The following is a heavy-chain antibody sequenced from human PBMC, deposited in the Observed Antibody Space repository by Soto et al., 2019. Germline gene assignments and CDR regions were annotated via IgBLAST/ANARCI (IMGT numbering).Heavy chain of an antibody. V-gene: IGHV3-21*01. D-gene: IGHD2-8*01. Sequence: EVQLVESGGGLVKPGGSLRLSCVASGLTFSSYRMNWVRLAPGKGLEWVSCIDSSSSYIYYADSVKGRFTISRDNAKKSRYLPMYSLRADDTAIYYCARVRDGSNGLADYWGQGTLVTVSS. CDR2: IDSSSSYI. CDR1: GLTFSSYR. CDR3: ARVRDGSNGLADY. J-gene: IGHJ4*02.